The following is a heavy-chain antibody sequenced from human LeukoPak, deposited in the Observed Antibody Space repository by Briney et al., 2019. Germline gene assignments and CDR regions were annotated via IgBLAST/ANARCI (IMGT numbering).Heavy chain of an antibody. V-gene: IGHV1-3*01. D-gene: IGHD4-11*01. J-gene: IGHJ4*02. CDR1: GYTLTSYA. CDR2: INPFNGNT. CDR3: ARGKATVTSFSFDY. Sequence: ASVKVSCKASGYTLTSYAMHWVRQAPGQGLEGMGWINPFNGNTQHSQRFKGRVTITRDTSPSTANMELSSLTAEDTAMYSCARGKATVTSFSFDYWGQGILVTVSS.